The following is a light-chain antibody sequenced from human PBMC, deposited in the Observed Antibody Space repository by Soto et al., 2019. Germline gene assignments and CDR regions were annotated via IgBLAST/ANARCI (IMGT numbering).Light chain of an antibody. CDR2: SNN. V-gene: IGLV1-47*02. J-gene: IGLJ2*01. CDR3: TAWDDSVSGRV. Sequence: QPVLTQPPSASGTPGQRVTISCSGSSSNIGSNYVYWYQQVPGTAPKLLIYSNNQRLSGVPDRFSGSRSGTSASLAISGLRSEDEADYYCTAWDDSVSGRVFGGGTKLTVL. CDR1: SSNIGSNY.